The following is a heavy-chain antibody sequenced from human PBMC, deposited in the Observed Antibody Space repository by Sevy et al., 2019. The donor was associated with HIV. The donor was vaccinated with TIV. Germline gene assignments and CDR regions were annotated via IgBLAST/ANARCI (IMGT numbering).Heavy chain of an antibody. V-gene: IGHV3-72*01. Sequence: GGSLRLSCAASGFTFSDHYMDWVRQAPGKGLEWVGRTRNKANSYTTEYAASVKGRFTISRDDSKNSLYLKMNSLKTEDTAVYYCASYYDFWSGYYRPNNYGMDVWGQGTTVTVSS. J-gene: IGHJ6*02. CDR2: TRNKANSYTT. D-gene: IGHD3-3*01. CDR1: GFTFSDHY. CDR3: ASYYDFWSGYYRPNNYGMDV.